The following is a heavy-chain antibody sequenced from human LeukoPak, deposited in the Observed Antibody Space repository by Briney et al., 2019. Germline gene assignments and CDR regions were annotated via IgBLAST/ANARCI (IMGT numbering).Heavy chain of an antibody. D-gene: IGHD3-22*01. CDR1: GGTFSSYA. CDR3: ARWYYYDSSGYYYRYYMDV. Sequence: SVKVSCKASGGTFSSYAISWVRQAPGQGLEWMGGIIPIFGTANYAQKFQGRVTITADESTSTAYMELSSLRSEDTAVYYCARWYYYDSSGYYYRYYMDVWGKGTTVTVSS. J-gene: IGHJ6*03. V-gene: IGHV1-69*01. CDR2: IIPIFGTA.